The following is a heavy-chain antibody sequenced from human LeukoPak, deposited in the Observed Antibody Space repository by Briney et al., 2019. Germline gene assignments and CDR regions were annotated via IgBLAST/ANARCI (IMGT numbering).Heavy chain of an antibody. D-gene: IGHD5-18*01. Sequence: GGSLRLSCAASGFTFSSYSMNWVRQAPGKGLEWVSSISSSSYIYYADSVKGRFTISRDNAKNSLYLQMNSLRAEDTAVYYCARDPEYSYGYEFDYWGQGTLVTVSS. J-gene: IGHJ4*02. CDR2: ISSSSYI. CDR3: ARDPEYSYGYEFDY. CDR1: GFTFSSYS. V-gene: IGHV3-21*01.